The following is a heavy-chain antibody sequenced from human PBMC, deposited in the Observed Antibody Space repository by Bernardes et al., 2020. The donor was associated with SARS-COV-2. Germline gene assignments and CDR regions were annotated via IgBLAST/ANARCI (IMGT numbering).Heavy chain of an antibody. D-gene: IGHD3-3*01. CDR1: GYTFTGYY. V-gene: IGHV1-2*02. J-gene: IGHJ4*02. CDR3: SRDRDFAVPALGY. Sequence: ASVKVSCKASGYTFTGYYIHWVRQAPGQGLEWMGWINPYSGGTNYSPNFQGRVTMTSDTSISTVYLELSGLRSDDTAVYFCSRDRDFAVPALGYWGQGTLVTVSS. CDR2: INPYSGGT.